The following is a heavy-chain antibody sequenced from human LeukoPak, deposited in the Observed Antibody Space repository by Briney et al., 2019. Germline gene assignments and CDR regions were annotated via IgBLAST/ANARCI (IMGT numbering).Heavy chain of an antibody. Sequence: PSQTLSLTCSVSGASISRGVYSCSWIRQPPGKGLEWIGYIYHRGSAYYHPSLKSRVTILVDRSKNQFSLELRSVTAADTAVYYCARVVGGYRLDYWGQGTLVTVSS. V-gene: IGHV4-30-2*01. D-gene: IGHD5-12*01. J-gene: IGHJ4*02. CDR2: IYHRGSA. CDR3: ARVVGGYRLDY. CDR1: GASISRGVYS.